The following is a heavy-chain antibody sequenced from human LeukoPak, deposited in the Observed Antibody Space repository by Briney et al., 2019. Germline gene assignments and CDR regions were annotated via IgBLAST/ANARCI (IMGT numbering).Heavy chain of an antibody. Sequence: SETLSLTCAVYGGSFGGYYWSWIRQPPGKGLEWIGEINDSGSSNYIPSLKSRVTISVDRSKNQFSLKLTSVTAADTAVYFCARQTRYPLYYMDVWGKGTTATISS. CDR1: GGSFGGYY. D-gene: IGHD1-14*01. CDR2: INDSGSS. V-gene: IGHV4-34*01. J-gene: IGHJ6*03. CDR3: ARQTRYPLYYMDV.